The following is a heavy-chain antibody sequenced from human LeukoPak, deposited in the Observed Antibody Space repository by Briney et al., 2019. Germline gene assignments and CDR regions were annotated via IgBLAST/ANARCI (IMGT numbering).Heavy chain of an antibody. CDR3: ARVDSATKLAFDI. Sequence: PGGSLRLSCAASGFTVSSNYMSWVRQAPGKGLEWVSVIYSGGSTYYADSVKGRFTISRDNSKNTLYLQMSSLRAEDTAVYYCARVDSATKLAFDIWGQGTMVTVSS. CDR2: IYSGGST. D-gene: IGHD3-10*01. CDR1: GFTVSSNY. J-gene: IGHJ3*02. V-gene: IGHV3-53*01.